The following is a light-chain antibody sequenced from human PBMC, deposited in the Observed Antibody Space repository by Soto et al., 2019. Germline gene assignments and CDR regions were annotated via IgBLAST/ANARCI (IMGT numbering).Light chain of an antibody. J-gene: IGKJ3*01. CDR3: QQTYSAPFT. Sequence: DLQMTQSPSSLSASVGDRVTITCRASQSISNYLNWYQQKPGKAPNLLIYAASSLQSGVTSRFSGSGSGTDFNLTISSLQAEDFATYYCQQTYSAPFTFGPGTKVDIK. V-gene: IGKV1-39*01. CDR2: AAS. CDR1: QSISNY.